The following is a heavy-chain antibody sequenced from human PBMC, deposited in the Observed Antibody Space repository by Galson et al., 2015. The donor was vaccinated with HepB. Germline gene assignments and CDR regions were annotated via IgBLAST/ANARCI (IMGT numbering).Heavy chain of an antibody. V-gene: IGHV3-7*03. D-gene: IGHD6-19*01. CDR3: ARASSGRNVEYFDC. Sequence: SLRLSCAVSGFTFSRHWMSWVRQAPGKGLEWVASINQDGSQKSYVDSVKGRFTISRDNAKNSLYLQMSSQRAEDTAVYYCARASSGRNVEYFDCWGQGTLVTVSS. CDR2: INQDGSQK. J-gene: IGHJ4*02. CDR1: GFTFSRHW.